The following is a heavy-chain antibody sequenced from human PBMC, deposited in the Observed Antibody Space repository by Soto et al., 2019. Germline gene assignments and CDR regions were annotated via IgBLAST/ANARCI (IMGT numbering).Heavy chain of an antibody. J-gene: IGHJ5*02. CDR2: ISSSSSYI. Sequence: GGSLRLSCAASGFTFSSYSMNWVRQAPGKGLEWVSSISSSSSYIYYADSVKGRFTISRDNAKNSLYLQMNSLRAEDTAVYYCARDRAVAGTMTTGVNWFDPWGQGTLVTVSS. V-gene: IGHV3-21*01. CDR3: ARDRAVAGTMTTGVNWFDP. CDR1: GFTFSSYS. D-gene: IGHD4-17*01.